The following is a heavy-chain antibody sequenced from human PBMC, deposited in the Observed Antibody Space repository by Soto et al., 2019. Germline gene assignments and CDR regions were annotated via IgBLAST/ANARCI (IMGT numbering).Heavy chain of an antibody. V-gene: IGHV4-59*08. Sequence: SETLSLTCTVSGGSISSYYWSWIRQPPGKGLEWIGYIYYSGSTNYNPSLKSRVTISVDTSKNQFSLKLSSVTAADTAVYYCARLKVYCSGGSCYSPPYFDYWGQGTLVTVSS. CDR3: ARLKVYCSGGSCYSPPYFDY. D-gene: IGHD2-15*01. J-gene: IGHJ4*02. CDR2: IYYSGST. CDR1: GGSISSYY.